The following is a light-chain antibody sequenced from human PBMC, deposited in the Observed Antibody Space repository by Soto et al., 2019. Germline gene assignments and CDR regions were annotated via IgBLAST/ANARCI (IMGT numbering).Light chain of an antibody. CDR2: KTS. CDR3: QQYSSYLLT. Sequence: DIQMSQSPSTLSASVGGRVTITCRASQGTGDWLAWYQQKPGKAPKLLIYKTSTLEGGVPSRFSGSGSETEFTLTISSLQPDDFATYYCQQYSSYLLTFGGGTKVDIK. J-gene: IGKJ4*01. CDR1: QGTGDW. V-gene: IGKV1-5*03.